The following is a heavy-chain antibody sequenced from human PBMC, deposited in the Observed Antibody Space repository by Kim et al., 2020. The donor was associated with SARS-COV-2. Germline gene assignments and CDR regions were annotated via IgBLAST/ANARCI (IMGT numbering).Heavy chain of an antibody. CDR2: ISYDGSNK. J-gene: IGHJ6*02. CDR3: ARPSSIYYGMDV. Sequence: GGSLRLSCAASGFTFSSYAMHWVRQAPGKGLEWVAVISYDGSNKYYADSVKGRFTISRDNSKNTLYLQMNSLRAEDTAVYYCARPSSIYYGMDVWGQGTT. D-gene: IGHD2-2*01. CDR1: GFTFSSYA. V-gene: IGHV3-30*04.